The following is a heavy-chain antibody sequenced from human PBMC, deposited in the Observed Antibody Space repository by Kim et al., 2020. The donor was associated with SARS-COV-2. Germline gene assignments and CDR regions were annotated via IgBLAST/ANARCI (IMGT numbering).Heavy chain of an antibody. J-gene: IGHJ6*02. CDR3: ARLSYSSSWYQLAAVAGGSYYYYGMDV. D-gene: IGHD6-13*01. CDR1: GFTFSDYY. V-gene: IGHV3-11*06. Sequence: GGSLRLSCAASGFTFSDYYMSWIRQAPGKGLEWVSYISSSSSYTNYADSVKGRFTISRDNAKNSLYLQMNSLRAEDTAVYYCARLSYSSSWYQLAAVAGGSYYYYGMDVWGQGTTVTVSS. CDR2: ISSSSSYT.